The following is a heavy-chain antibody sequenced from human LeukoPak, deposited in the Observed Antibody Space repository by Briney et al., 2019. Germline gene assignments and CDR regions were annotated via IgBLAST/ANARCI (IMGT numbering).Heavy chain of an antibody. CDR1: GYTFTGYY. D-gene: IGHD1-1*01. V-gene: IGHV1-2*02. CDR3: ARVGGTGSYYYYMDV. CDR2: INPNSGGT. J-gene: IGHJ6*03. Sequence: ASVKVSCKASGYTFTGYYMHWVRQAPGQGLEWMGWINPNSGGTNYAQKFQGRVTMTRDTSISTAYMELSRLRSDDTAVYYCARVGGTGSYYYYMDVWGKGTTVTVSS.